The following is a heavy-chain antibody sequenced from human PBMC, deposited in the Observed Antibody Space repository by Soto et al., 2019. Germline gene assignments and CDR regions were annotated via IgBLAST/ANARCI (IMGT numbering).Heavy chain of an antibody. Sequence: SETLSLTCTVSGGSISSGDYYWSWIRQPPGKGLEWIGYIYYSGSTYYNPSLKSRVTISVDTSKNQFSLKLSSVTAADTAVYYCARDNILGILYGGMDVWGQGTTVTVS. CDR3: ARDNILGILYGGMDV. V-gene: IGHV4-30-4*01. J-gene: IGHJ6*02. CDR1: GGSISSGDYY. CDR2: IYYSGST. D-gene: IGHD3-3*01.